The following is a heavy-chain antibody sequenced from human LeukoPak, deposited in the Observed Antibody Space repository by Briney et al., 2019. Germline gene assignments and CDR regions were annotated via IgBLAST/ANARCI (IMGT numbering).Heavy chain of an antibody. J-gene: IGHJ4*02. CDR2: FHHSGST. CDR1: GYSISSGYY. V-gene: IGHV4-38-2*01. CDR3: ARGGSVPGTGY. D-gene: IGHD6-19*01. Sequence: AETLSLTCAVSGYSISSGYYWGWIRQPPGKGLEWIGSFHHSGSTYYNPSLKSRVTISADTSKNQLSLKLSSVTAADTAVCYRARGGSVPGTGYWGQGTLVTVSS.